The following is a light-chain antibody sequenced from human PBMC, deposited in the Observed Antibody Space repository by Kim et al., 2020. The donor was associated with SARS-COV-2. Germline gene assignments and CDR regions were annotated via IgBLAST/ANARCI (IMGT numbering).Light chain of an antibody. CDR2: GTS. CDR1: QSVAGNH. J-gene: IGKJ2*01. Sequence: LSPGDRATLSCRASQSVAGNHLAWFQQKPGQAPRLLIYGTSSRAPAIPDRFSASGSGTDFTLTISRLEPEDFAIYYCQQYDRPPYTFGQGTKLEI. CDR3: QQYDRPPYT. V-gene: IGKV3-20*01.